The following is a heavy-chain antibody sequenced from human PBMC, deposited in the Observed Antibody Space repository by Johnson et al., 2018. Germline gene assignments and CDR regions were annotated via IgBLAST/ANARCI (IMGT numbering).Heavy chain of an antibody. Sequence: QVQLVQSGGGVVQPGRSLRLSCAASGFTFSIYGMYWVRRAPGKGLQWVSIIWYDGTNKYYADSVKGRFTISRDNSKNSLYLQMNSLRDEDTAVYYCARAIVGKGYFQHWGQGTLVTVSS. V-gene: IGHV3-33*01. CDR1: GFTFSIYG. CDR3: ARAIVGKGYFQH. D-gene: IGHD1-26*01. CDR2: IWYDGTNK. J-gene: IGHJ1*01.